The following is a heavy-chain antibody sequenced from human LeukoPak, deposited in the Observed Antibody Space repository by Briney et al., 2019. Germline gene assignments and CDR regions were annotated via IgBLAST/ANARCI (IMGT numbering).Heavy chain of an antibody. D-gene: IGHD3-22*01. J-gene: IGHJ6*02. CDR1: GYTFTSYY. V-gene: IGHV1-46*01. CDR2: INPSGGSS. Sequence: VASVKVSCKASGYTFTSYYMHWVRQAPGQGLEWMGIINPSGGSSSYAQKFQGRVTMTRDTSTSTVYMELSSLRSEDTAVYYCARELLSLYYDSSTYMSPQDYYYGMDVWGQGTTVTVSS. CDR3: ARELLSLYYDSSTYMSPQDYYYGMDV.